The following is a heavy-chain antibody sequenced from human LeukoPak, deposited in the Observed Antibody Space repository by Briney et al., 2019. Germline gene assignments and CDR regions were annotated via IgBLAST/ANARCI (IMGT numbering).Heavy chain of an antibody. V-gene: IGHV3-21*01. CDR3: ARDYKRYIAARPLDY. D-gene: IGHD6-6*01. CDR2: ISSSSSYI. Sequence: GGSLRLSCAASGFTFSSYSMNWVRQAPGKGLEWVSSISSSSSYIYYADSVKGRFTISRDNAKNSLYLQMNSLRAEDTVVYYCARDYKRYIAARPLDYWGQGTLVTVSS. CDR1: GFTFSSYS. J-gene: IGHJ4*02.